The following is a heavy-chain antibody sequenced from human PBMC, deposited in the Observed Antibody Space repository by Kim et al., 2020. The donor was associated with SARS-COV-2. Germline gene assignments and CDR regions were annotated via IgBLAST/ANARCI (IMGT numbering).Heavy chain of an antibody. J-gene: IGHJ3*02. CDR1: GGSISSYY. Sequence: SETLSLTCTVSGGSISSYYWSWIRQPPGKGLEWIGYIYYSGSTNYNPSLKSRVTISVDTSKNQFSLKLSSVTAADTAVYYCAILSVSSSWDTHAFDIWGQGTMVTVSS. CDR2: IYYSGST. CDR3: AILSVSSSWDTHAFDI. D-gene: IGHD6-13*01. V-gene: IGHV4-59*13.